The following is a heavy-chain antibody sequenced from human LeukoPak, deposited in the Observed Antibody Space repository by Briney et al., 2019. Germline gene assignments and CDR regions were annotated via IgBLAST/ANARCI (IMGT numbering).Heavy chain of an antibody. J-gene: IGHJ4*02. Sequence: SETLSLTCTVSVGSISSSSYYWSWIRQSAGKGLEWIGRIHTSGSTNYNPSLKSRVTMSVDTSKNQFSLKLSSVTAADTAVYYCARDQYYYDSSGYYRIDYWGQGTLVTVSS. D-gene: IGHD3-22*01. CDR3: ARDQYYYDSSGYYRIDY. CDR1: VGSISSSSYY. V-gene: IGHV4-61*02. CDR2: IHTSGST.